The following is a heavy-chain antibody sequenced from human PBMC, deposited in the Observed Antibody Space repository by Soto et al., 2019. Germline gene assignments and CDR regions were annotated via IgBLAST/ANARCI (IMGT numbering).Heavy chain of an antibody. Sequence: QVQLVESGGGLVKPGGSLRLSCAASGLTFSDFYMAWIRQAPGKGLERISFISSTGGAISYADSVKGRFTISRDNAKNSLFLQMNSLRAEDTASYYCAPATYSSKTEFEYWGQGTLVTVSS. CDR1: GLTFSDFY. J-gene: IGHJ4*02. CDR2: ISSTGGAI. D-gene: IGHD6-13*01. V-gene: IGHV3-11*01. CDR3: APATYSSKTEFEY.